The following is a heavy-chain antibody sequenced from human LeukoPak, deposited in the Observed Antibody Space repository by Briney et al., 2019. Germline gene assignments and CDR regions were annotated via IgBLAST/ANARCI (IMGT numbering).Heavy chain of an antibody. V-gene: IGHV4-4*07. CDR3: ARGPERNYYDSNGYWYFDY. CDR2: IYTSGST. CDR1: GGSISSYY. D-gene: IGHD3-22*01. J-gene: IGHJ4*02. Sequence: SETLSLTCTVSGGSISSYYWSWIRQPAGKGLEWIGRIYTSGSTNYNPSLKSRVTMSVDTSKNQFSLKLSSVTAADTAVYYCARGPERNYYDSNGYWYFDYWGQGTLVTVSS.